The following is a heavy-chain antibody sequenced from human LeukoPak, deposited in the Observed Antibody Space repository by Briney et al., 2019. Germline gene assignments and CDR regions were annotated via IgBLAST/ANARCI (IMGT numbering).Heavy chain of an antibody. Sequence: SVKVSCKASGGTFSSYAISWVRQAPGQGLEWMGGTIPIFGTANYAQKFQGRVTITTDESTSTAYMELSSLRSEDTAVYYCARGADRWLQRYNWFDPWGQGTLVTVSS. CDR3: ARGADRWLQRYNWFDP. D-gene: IGHD5-24*01. V-gene: IGHV1-69*05. J-gene: IGHJ5*02. CDR2: TIPIFGTA. CDR1: GGTFSSYA.